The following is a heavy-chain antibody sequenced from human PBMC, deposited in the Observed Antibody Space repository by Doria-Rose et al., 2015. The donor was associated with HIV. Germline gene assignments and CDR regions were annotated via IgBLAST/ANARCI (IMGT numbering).Heavy chain of an antibody. V-gene: IGHV2-26*01. D-gene: IGHD6-13*01. CDR2: IFSYDER. J-gene: IGHJ4*02. CDR3: ARIKSSRWYHKYYFDF. Sequence: QITLKESGPALVKPTETLTLTCTVSGVSLSSPGMGVSWIRQPPGKALEWLANIFSYDERSYKTSLKSRLTISMGPSKSQVVLTMTDMDPVDTATYYCARIKSSRWYHKYYFDFWGQGTLVIVSA. CDR1: GVSLSSPGMG.